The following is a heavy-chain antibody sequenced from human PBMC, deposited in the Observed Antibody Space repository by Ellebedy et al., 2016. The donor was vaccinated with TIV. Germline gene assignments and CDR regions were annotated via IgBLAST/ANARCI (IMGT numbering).Heavy chain of an antibody. CDR1: GYNFVDYW. D-gene: IGHD3-22*01. J-gene: IGHJ4*02. V-gene: IGHV5-51*01. CDR3: ARQPAYDGSNLYEHY. CDR2: TYPDHPHT. Sequence: GESLKISCKVSGYNFVDYWIGRVRQTPENGLECMGITYPDHPHTTSSPSFQGQVILSADKSTNTAYLQWRSLEASDSAMYYCARQPAYDGSNLYEHYWGQGTLVTVSS.